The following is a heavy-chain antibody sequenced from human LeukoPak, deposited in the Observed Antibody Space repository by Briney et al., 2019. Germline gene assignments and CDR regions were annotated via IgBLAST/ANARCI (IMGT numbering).Heavy chain of an antibody. V-gene: IGHV4-59*01. Sequence: SETLSLTCTVSGGSISSYYWSWIRRPPGKGLEWIGYIYYRGSTNYNPSLKSRVTISVDTSKNQFSLKLSSVTAADTAVYYCAREPLGDYGANPAFDYWGQGTLATVSS. J-gene: IGHJ4*02. CDR2: IYYRGST. CDR1: GGSISSYY. D-gene: IGHD4-23*01. CDR3: AREPLGDYGANPAFDY.